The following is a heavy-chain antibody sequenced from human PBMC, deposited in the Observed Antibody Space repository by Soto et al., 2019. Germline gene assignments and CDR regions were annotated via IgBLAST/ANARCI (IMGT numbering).Heavy chain of an antibody. D-gene: IGHD2-21*02. Sequence: QVQLVQSGAEEKKPGASVKVSCKASGYTFTSYAMHWVRQAPGQRLEWMGWINAGNGNTKYSTKFQGRVTITRDTSASTAYMELSSLRSEDTAVYYCARAWVVVTAPDYWGQGTLVTVSS. J-gene: IGHJ4*02. V-gene: IGHV1-3*05. CDR3: ARAWVVVTAPDY. CDR1: GYTFTSYA. CDR2: INAGNGNT.